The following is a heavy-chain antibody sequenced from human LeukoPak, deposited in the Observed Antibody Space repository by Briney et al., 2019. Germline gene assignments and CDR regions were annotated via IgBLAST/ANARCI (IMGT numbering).Heavy chain of an antibody. Sequence: GGSLRLSCAASGFTFSSYGMHWVRQAPGKGLEGVAFIRYDGSNKYYADSVKGRFTISRDNSKNILYLQMNSLTTEDTGVYYCAKDWVRVLIRGGGYWGHGTLVTVSP. CDR2: IRYDGSNK. CDR3: AKDWVRVLIRGGGY. D-gene: IGHD3-10*01. V-gene: IGHV3-30*02. CDR1: GFTFSSYG. J-gene: IGHJ4*01.